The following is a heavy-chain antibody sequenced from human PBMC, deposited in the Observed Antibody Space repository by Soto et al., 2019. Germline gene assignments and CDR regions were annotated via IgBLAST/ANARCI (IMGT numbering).Heavy chain of an antibody. J-gene: IGHJ6*02. Sequence: QVQLVQSGAEVKKPGSSVKVSCKASGGTFSSYTISWVRQAPGQGLEWMGRIIPILGIANYAQKFQGRVTITADKFTSTAYMELSSLRSEDTAVYYCARVPASSYYYYGMDVWGQGTTVTVSS. CDR1: GGTFSSYT. CDR2: IIPILGIA. CDR3: ARVPASSYYYYGMDV. V-gene: IGHV1-69*02.